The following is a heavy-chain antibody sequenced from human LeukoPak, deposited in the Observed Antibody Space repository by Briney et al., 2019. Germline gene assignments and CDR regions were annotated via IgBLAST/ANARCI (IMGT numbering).Heavy chain of an antibody. Sequence: GGSLRLSCAASGFTFSDYAMSWVRQAPEKGLEGVSTISHVGGTYYADSVRGRFTISRDDSKNMVYLQMESLIAEDTAVYYCAKDREYDDSCDYNGWGQGTLVTVSS. J-gene: IGHJ4*02. D-gene: IGHD3-22*01. CDR3: AKDREYDDSCDYNG. CDR2: ISHVGGT. CDR1: GFTFSDYA. V-gene: IGHV3-23*01.